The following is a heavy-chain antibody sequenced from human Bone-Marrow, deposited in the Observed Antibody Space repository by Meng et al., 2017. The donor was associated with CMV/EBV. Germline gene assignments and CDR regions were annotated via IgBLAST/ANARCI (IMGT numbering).Heavy chain of an antibody. J-gene: IGHJ4*02. CDR1: GYTFTSYG. Sequence: ASVKVSCKASGYTFTSYGISWVRQAPGQGLEWMGWINPNSGGTNYAQKFQGRVTMTRDTSISTAYMELSRLRSDDTAVYYCARVRDSSGWYHLDYWGQGTLVTVSS. CDR2: INPNSGGT. D-gene: IGHD6-19*01. CDR3: ARVRDSSGWYHLDY. V-gene: IGHV1-2*02.